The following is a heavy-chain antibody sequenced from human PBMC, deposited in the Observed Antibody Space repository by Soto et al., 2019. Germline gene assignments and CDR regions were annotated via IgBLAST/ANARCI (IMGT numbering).Heavy chain of an antibody. CDR2: IDGDST. Sequence: GGSLRLSWAASGFTFRNYGMSWVRQAPGEGLEWVSSIDGDSTYSADSVKGRFTISRDNTENILYLQMNSQRVEVTSFFFRVKDWIGNRCPVLDAWRQGTSVTVSS. V-gene: IGHV3-23*01. CDR1: GFTFRNYG. D-gene: IGHD2-2*03. CDR3: VKDWIGNRCPVLDA. J-gene: IGHJ6*02.